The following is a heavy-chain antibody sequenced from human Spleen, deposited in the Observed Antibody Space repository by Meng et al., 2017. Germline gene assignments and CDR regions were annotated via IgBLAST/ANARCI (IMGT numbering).Heavy chain of an antibody. CDR1: GGSFSDYY. J-gene: IGHJ4*02. V-gene: IGHV4-34*01. CDR3: AKSQGPYSGYDLNY. D-gene: IGHD5-12*01. Sequence: QGPLPQWGPGSLKPLETLSPTFVVSGGSFSDYYWSWIRQPPGKGLEWIGEINHSGSTSYNPSLKSRVTISVDTSKNHFYLKLSSVTAADTAVYYCAKSQGPYSGYDLNYWGQGSLVTVSS. CDR2: INHSGST.